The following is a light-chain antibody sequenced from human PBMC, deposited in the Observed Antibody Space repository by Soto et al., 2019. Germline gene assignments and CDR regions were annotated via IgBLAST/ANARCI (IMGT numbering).Light chain of an antibody. Sequence: DIQITQSPSTLSASVGDRVTINCRARQSISIWLAWYQQKPGKAPKLLIYDASILESGVPSRFSGSGSGTEFTLTISSLQPDDFATYYCQQYNSYRTFGQGTKVDIK. J-gene: IGKJ1*01. CDR3: QQYNSYRT. V-gene: IGKV1-5*01. CDR1: QSISIW. CDR2: DAS.